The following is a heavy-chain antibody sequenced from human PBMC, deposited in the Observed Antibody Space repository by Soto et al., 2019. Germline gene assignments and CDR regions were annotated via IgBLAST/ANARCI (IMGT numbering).Heavy chain of an antibody. CDR2: IIPIFGTA. J-gene: IGHJ6*02. D-gene: IGHD3-22*01. V-gene: IGHV1-69*01. CDR1: GGTFSSYA. Sequence: QVQLVQSGAEVKKPGSSVKVSCKASGGTFSSYAISWVRQAPGQGLEWMGGIIPIFGTANYAQKFQGRVTITADESTSTAYMELSSLRSEDTAVYYCARGYYYDSSGYPVPAYYYGMDVWGQGTTVTVSS. CDR3: ARGYYYDSSGYPVPAYYYGMDV.